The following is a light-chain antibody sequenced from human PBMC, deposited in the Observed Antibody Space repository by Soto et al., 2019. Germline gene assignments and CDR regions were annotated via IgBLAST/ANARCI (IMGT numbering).Light chain of an antibody. V-gene: IGKV3-15*01. Sequence: EILMTQSPATLSVSPGERSPLSCMAIQSVSSYLAWYQQKPGQPPMLLIYGASTRATGIPARFSGSGSGTDFTLTISSLQSEDSAVYYCQQYNLWPPETFGQGTQVDIK. J-gene: IGKJ1*01. CDR3: QQYNLWPPET. CDR2: GAS. CDR1: QSVSSY.